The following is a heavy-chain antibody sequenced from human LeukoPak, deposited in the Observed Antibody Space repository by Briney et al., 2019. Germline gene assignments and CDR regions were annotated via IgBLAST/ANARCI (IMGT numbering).Heavy chain of an antibody. CDR3: ARASRLDWFGGYYYYMDV. CDR1: GGTFSSYA. D-gene: IGHD3-10*01. V-gene: IGHV1-69*13. J-gene: IGHJ6*03. Sequence: GASVKVSCKASGGTFSSYAISWVRQAPGQGLEWMGGIIPIFGTANYAQKFQGRVTITADESTSTAYMELSSLRSEDTAVYYCARASRLDWFGGYYYYMDVWGKGTTVTISS. CDR2: IIPIFGTA.